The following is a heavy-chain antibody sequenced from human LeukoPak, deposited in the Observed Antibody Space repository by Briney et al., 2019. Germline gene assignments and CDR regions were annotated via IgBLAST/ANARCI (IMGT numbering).Heavy chain of an antibody. Sequence: GGSLRLSCGASGFTFSSYSMNWVRQAPGKGLEWVSSISSSSSYIYYADSVKGRFTISRDNAKNSLYLQMNSLRAEDTAVYYCARAVTSADYDFWSGYGYYGIDVWGQGTTVTVSS. V-gene: IGHV3-21*01. D-gene: IGHD3-3*01. J-gene: IGHJ6*02. CDR1: GFTFSSYS. CDR2: ISSSSSYI. CDR3: ARAVTSADYDFWSGYGYYGIDV.